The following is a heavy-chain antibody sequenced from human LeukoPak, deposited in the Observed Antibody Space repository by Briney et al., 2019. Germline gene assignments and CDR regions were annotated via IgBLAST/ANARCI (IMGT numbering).Heavy chain of an antibody. D-gene: IGHD2-15*01. J-gene: IGHJ6*03. CDR3: ARAPVGSATYYYYYMDV. CDR1: GGSISSSSYY. Sequence: SETLSLTCTVSGGSISSSSYYWGWIRQPPGKGLEWIGSIYYSGSTYYNPSLKSRVTISVDTSKNQFSLKLSSVTAADTAVYYCARAPVGSATYYYYYMDVWGKGTTVTVSS. CDR2: IYYSGST. V-gene: IGHV4-39*07.